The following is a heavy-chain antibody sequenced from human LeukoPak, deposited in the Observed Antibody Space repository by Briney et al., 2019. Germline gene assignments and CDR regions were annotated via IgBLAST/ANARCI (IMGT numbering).Heavy chain of an antibody. CDR2: IWYDGNNK. V-gene: IGHV3-33*01. J-gene: IGHJ4*02. Sequence: GRSLRLSCAASGFTFSSYGMHWVRQAPGKGLEWVAVIWYDGNNKYYADSVKGRVTISRDNSKNTLYLQMNSLRTEDTAVYYCATDGVGVVVAATRFDNWGQGTLVTVSS. D-gene: IGHD2-15*01. CDR3: ATDGVGVVVAATRFDN. CDR1: GFTFSSYG.